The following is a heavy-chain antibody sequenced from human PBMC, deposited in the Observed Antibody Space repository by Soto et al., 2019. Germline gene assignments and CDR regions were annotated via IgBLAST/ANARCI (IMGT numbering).Heavy chain of an antibody. CDR2: IYSGGGT. CDR3: ARDGSGY. J-gene: IGHJ4*02. CDR1: GLTVSTNP. V-gene: IGHV3-66*01. Sequence: EVQLVESGGGLVQPGGSLRLSCAASGLTVSTNPMSWVRQAPGKGLEWVSVIYSGGGTHYADSVKGRFTISRDKSKNTVYLQMNNLRAEDTAVYYCARDGSGYWGQGNLVTVSS.